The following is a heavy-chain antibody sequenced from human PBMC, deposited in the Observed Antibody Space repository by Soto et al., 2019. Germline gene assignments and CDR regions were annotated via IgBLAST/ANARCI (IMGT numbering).Heavy chain of an antibody. Sequence: EVQLLESGGGLVQPGGSLRLSCAAAGFTFSNYALTWVGQSPGKGLEWVSTFSGSGGSTYYADSVRGRFTISRDNSKNTLFLQMISLRVEDTAIYYCARDWTGDTCPCLDVWGQGTTVSVSS. CDR3: ARDWTGDTCPCLDV. V-gene: IGHV3-23*01. D-gene: IGHD3-3*01. J-gene: IGHJ6*02. CDR1: GFTFSNYA. CDR2: FSGSGGST.